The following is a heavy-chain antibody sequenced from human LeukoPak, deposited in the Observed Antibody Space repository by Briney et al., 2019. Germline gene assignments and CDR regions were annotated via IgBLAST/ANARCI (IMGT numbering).Heavy chain of an antibody. V-gene: IGHV3-9*03. CDR3: AKDEGRYSYGFLDAFDF. J-gene: IGHJ3*01. CDR1: GFTLDDYA. Sequence: GGSLRLSCAASGFTLDDYAMHWVRKAPGKGLEWVSGISWNSGSIGYADSVKGRFTISRDNAKNSLYLQMNSLRAEDMALYYCAKDEGRYSYGFLDAFDFWGQGTMVTVSS. CDR2: ISWNSGSI. D-gene: IGHD5-18*01.